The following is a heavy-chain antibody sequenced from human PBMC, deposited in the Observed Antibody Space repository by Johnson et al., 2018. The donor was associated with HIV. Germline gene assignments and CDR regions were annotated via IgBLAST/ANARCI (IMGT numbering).Heavy chain of an antibody. Sequence: VQLVESGGGVVQPGGSLRLSCAASGFTFSSYWMSWVRQAPGKGLEWVANIKQDGSEKYYVDSVKGRFTISRDNAKNSLYLQMNSLRLEDTALYSCVKPPREVTVVDAFDIWGQGTMVTVSS. D-gene: IGHD4-23*01. CDR1: GFTFSSYW. CDR2: IKQDGSEK. CDR3: VKPPREVTVVDAFDI. J-gene: IGHJ3*02. V-gene: IGHV3-7*02.